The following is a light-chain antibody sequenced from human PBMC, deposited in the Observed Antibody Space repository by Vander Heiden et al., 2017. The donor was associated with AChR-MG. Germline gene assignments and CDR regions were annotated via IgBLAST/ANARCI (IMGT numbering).Light chain of an antibody. CDR2: LGS. Sequence: EIVMTQSPLSLPVTPGEPASISCRSSQSLLFTNGYNYLDWYLQKPGQSPQLLIYLGSNRASGVPDRFSGSGSGTDFTLKISTVEAEDVGVYYCMQALQTPNTFGQGTKLEIK. CDR1: QSLLFTNGYNY. V-gene: IGKV2-28*01. J-gene: IGKJ2*01. CDR3: MQALQTPNT.